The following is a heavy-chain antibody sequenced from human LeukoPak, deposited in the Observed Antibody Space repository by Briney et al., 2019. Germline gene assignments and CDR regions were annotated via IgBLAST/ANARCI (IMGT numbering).Heavy chain of an antibody. J-gene: IGHJ4*02. CDR1: GRSFSGYY. V-gene: IGHV4-34*01. CDR2: INHSGST. Sequence: PSETLSLTCAVYGRSFSGYYWSWIREPPGKGLEWIGEINHSGSTNYNPSLKSRVTISVDTSKNQFSLKLSSVTAADTAVYYCARGYSGSYDYWGQGTLVTVSS. CDR3: ARGYSGSYDY. D-gene: IGHD1-26*01.